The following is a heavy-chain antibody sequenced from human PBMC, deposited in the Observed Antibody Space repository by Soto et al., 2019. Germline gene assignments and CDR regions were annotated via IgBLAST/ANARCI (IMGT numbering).Heavy chain of an antibody. Sequence: QVQLVESGGGLVKPGGSLRLSCAASGFSFSVYYMAWVRQAPGSGLEWISSIDRNGDFVYYADSVKGRFTIYRDYAKSSMYLQMESLSDEDTAVYYCVSARAGTREFPHNTFDLWGKGKKVTVAS. J-gene: IGHJ3*01. CDR3: VSARAGTREFPHNTFDL. CDR2: IDRNGDFV. V-gene: IGHV3-11*01. D-gene: IGHD6-19*01. CDR1: GFSFSVYY.